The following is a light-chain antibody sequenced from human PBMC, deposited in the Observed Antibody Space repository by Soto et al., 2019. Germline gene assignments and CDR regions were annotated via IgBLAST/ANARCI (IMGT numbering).Light chain of an antibody. CDR3: QQLYNGPLT. Sequence: EIVLTQSPATLFLSPGERATLSCMASQSVSSYVAWYQQKFGQAPRLLIYDASNRATGIPARFSGSGSATDFTLTISSLEPEDFEIYYGQQLYNGPLTFGQGTKVEIK. J-gene: IGKJ1*01. CDR1: QSVSSY. CDR2: DAS. V-gene: IGKV3-11*01.